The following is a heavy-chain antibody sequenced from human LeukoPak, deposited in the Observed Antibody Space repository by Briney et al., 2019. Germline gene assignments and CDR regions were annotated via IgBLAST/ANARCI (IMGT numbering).Heavy chain of an antibody. CDR3: AREVLCSGGSCYDLDY. V-gene: IGHV4-61*02. CDR1: GVAISSGSYY. D-gene: IGHD2-15*01. J-gene: IGHJ4*02. CDR2: IYTSGST. Sequence: PSQTLSLTCTVSGVAISSGSYYWSWIRPPAGKGLEWIGRIYTSGSTNYNPSLKSRVTISVDTSKNQFSLKLSSVTAADTAVYYCAREVLCSGGSCYDLDYWGQGTLVTVSS.